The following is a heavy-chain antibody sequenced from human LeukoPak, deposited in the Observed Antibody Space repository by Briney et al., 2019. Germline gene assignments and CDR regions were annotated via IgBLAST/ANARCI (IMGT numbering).Heavy chain of an antibody. CDR2: IKSKTDGGTT. CDR1: GFTFSNAW. Sequence: PGGSLRLSCAASGFTFSNAWMSWVRQAPGKGLEWVGRIKSKTDGGTTDYAAPVKGRFTISRDDSKNTLYLQMNSLKTEDTAVYYCTTISYSGSYRYYFDYWGQGTLVTVSS. D-gene: IGHD1-26*01. J-gene: IGHJ4*02. V-gene: IGHV3-15*01. CDR3: TTISYSGSYRYYFDY.